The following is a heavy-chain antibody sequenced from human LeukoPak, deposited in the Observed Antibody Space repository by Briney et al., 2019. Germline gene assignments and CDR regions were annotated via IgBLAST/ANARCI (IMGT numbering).Heavy chain of an antibody. J-gene: IGHJ6*03. Sequence: PGGSLRLSCGASGFTFSIYWMHWVRQAPGEGLVWVSRINNDGSSTSYADSVEGRFSISRDNAKNTLYLQMNRLRAEDTALYYRARVAGGDYYYSNMDVWGKGPTVTFSS. CDR2: INNDGSST. D-gene: IGHD3-10*01. CDR3: ARVAGGDYYYSNMDV. CDR1: GFTFSIYW. V-gene: IGHV3-74*01.